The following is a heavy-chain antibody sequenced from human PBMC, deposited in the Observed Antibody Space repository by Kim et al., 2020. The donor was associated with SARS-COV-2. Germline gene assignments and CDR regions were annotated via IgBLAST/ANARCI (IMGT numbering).Heavy chain of an antibody. Sequence: GGSLRLSCVASGFNFSSYVMHWVCQAPGKGLEWVAVTSYDERSKYYADSVKGRFTISRDNSKNVLYLQMNSVRGEDTAVYYCAKESDAFDIWGQGTMVTV. CDR1: GFNFSSYV. J-gene: IGHJ3*02. CDR3: AKESDAFDI. CDR2: TSYDERSK. V-gene: IGHV3-30*18.